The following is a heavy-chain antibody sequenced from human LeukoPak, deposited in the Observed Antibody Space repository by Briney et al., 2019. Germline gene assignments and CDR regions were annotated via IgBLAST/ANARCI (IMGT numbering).Heavy chain of an antibody. CDR3: ARTSISLDYDQGNYYFDY. CDR2: IYYSGST. D-gene: IGHD3-22*01. CDR1: GGSISSGGYY. V-gene: IGHV4-31*03. Sequence: SETLSLTCTVSGGSISSGGYYWSWIRQHPGKGLEWIGYIYYSGSTYYNPSLKSRVTISVDTSKNQLSLKLSSVTAADTAVYYCARTSISLDYDQGNYYFDYWGQGTLVTVSS. J-gene: IGHJ4*02.